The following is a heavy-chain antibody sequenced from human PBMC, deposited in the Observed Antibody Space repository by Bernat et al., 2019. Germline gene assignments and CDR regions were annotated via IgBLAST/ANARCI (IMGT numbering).Heavy chain of an antibody. CDR3: ASGGYDYVWGSYRQAFDY. Sequence: QLQLQESGSGLVKPSQTLSLTCAVSGGSISSGGYSWSWIRQPPGKGLEWIGYIYHSGSTYYNPSLKSRVTISVDRSKNQFSLKLSSVTAADTAVYYCASGGYDYVWGSYRQAFDYWGQGTLVTVS. CDR1: GGSISSGGYS. CDR2: IYHSGST. V-gene: IGHV4-30-2*01. D-gene: IGHD3-16*02. J-gene: IGHJ4*02.